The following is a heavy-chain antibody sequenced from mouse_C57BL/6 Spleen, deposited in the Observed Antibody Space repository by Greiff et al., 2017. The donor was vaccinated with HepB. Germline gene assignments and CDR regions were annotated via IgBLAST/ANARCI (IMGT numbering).Heavy chain of an antibody. Sequence: QVQLKQSGPELVKPGASVKISCKASGYAFSSSWMNWVKQRPGKGLEWIGRIYPGDGDTNYNGKFKGKATLTADKSSSTAYMQLSSLTSEDSAVYFCARWRYYGSSYNWYFDVWGTGTTVTVSS. CDR2: IYPGDGDT. CDR3: ARWRYYGSSYNWYFDV. CDR1: GYAFSSSW. V-gene: IGHV1-82*01. J-gene: IGHJ1*03. D-gene: IGHD1-1*01.